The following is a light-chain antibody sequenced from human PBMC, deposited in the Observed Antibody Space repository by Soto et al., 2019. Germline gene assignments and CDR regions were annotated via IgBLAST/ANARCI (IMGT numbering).Light chain of an antibody. CDR1: SRDVDAYDF. CDR2: EVS. J-gene: IGLJ1*01. Sequence: QSALTQPRSVSGSPGQSVAISCTGTSRDVDAYDFVSWYQHHQGKAPKLIISEVSKRPSGVSHRFSGSKSGNTASLTISGLQAEDEADYFCCSFAGSFYVVGTGTKVTV. V-gene: IGLV2-11*01. CDR3: CSFAGSFYV.